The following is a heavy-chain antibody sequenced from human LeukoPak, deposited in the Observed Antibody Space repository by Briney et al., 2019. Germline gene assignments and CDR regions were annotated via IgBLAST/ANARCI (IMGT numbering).Heavy chain of an antibody. J-gene: IGHJ4*02. CDR3: ARDSTVTSLGDY. CDR2: IIPILGIA. Sequence: SVKVSCKASGATFSSYTISWVRQAPGQGLKWMGRIIPILGIANYAQKFQGRVTITADKSTSTAYMELSSLRSEDTAVYYCARDSTVTSLGDYWGQGTLVTLSS. D-gene: IGHD4-11*01. CDR1: GATFSSYT. V-gene: IGHV1-69*04.